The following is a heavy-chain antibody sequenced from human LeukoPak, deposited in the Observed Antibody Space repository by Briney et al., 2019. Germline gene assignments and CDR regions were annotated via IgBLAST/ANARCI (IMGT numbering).Heavy chain of an antibody. CDR2: INHSGST. D-gene: IGHD4-23*01. Sequence: SETLSLTCAVYGGSFSGYYWSWIRQPPGKGLEWIGEINHSGSTNYNPSLKSRVTISVDTSKNQFSLKLSSVTAADTAVYYCARGPYSTMVTLRYFDYWGQGTLVTVSS. CDR1: GGSFSGYY. J-gene: IGHJ4*02. CDR3: ARGPYSTMVTLRYFDY. V-gene: IGHV4-34*01.